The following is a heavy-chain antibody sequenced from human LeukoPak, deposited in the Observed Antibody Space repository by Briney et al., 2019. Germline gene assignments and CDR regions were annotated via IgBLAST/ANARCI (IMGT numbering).Heavy chain of an antibody. Sequence: SVKVSCKASGGTFSSYAISWVRQAPGQGLEWMGGIIPIFGTANYAQKFQGRVTITADESTSTAYMELSSLRSEDTAVYYCARARYYGDAFDIWGQGTMVTVSS. CDR3: ARARYYGDAFDI. CDR2: IIPIFGTA. D-gene: IGHD3-3*01. V-gene: IGHV1-69*13. J-gene: IGHJ3*02. CDR1: GGTFSSYA.